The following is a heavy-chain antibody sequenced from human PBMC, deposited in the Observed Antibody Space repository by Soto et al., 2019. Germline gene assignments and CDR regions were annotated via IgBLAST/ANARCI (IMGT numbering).Heavy chain of an antibody. J-gene: IGHJ6*01. CDR2: INHSGST. D-gene: IGHD3-3*01. CDR1: VGSFSGYY. V-gene: IGHV4-34*01. Sequence: SETLSLTCAFYVGSFSGYYWSWIRHPPGKWLEWIGEINHSGSTNYNPSLKSRVTISVDTSKNQFSLKLSSVTAADTAVYYCARGRSSPITIFGVVIPASRHYGIKVKGQGPRVIVSS. CDR3: ARGRSSPITIFGVVIPASRHYGIKV.